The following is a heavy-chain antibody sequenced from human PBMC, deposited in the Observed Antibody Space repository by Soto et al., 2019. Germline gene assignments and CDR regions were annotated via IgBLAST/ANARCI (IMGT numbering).Heavy chain of an antibody. Sequence: VASVKGSCKPSGYTYIGDNIHWGRQAPGQGLEWMGIINPSGGSTSYAQKFQGRVTMTRDTSTSTVYMELSSLRSEDTAVYYCASDSGSYCFDYWGQGTLVTVSS. CDR1: GYTYIGDN. D-gene: IGHD1-26*01. CDR3: ASDSGSYCFDY. V-gene: IGHV1-46*01. J-gene: IGHJ4*02. CDR2: INPSGGST.